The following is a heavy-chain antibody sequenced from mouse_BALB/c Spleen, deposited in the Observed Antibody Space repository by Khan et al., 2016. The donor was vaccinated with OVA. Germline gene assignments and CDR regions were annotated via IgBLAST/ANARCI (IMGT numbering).Heavy chain of an antibody. V-gene: IGHV1S81*02. CDR3: ARFERMEAAYFDY. Sequence: QVQLQQSGAELVKAGASVKMSCKASGYTFTSYWMHWVKQRLGQGLEWFAETNPTNGRTNYNEKFKSKATLTVDKSSSTAFMLLRGLTFEDSAVYYSARFERMEAAYFDYWGQGTTLTVSS. CDR1: GYTFTSYW. J-gene: IGHJ2*01. CDR2: TNPTNGRT. D-gene: IGHD2-3*01.